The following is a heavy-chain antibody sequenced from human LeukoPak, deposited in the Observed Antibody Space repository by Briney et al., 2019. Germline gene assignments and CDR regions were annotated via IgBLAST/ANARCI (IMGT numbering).Heavy chain of an antibody. Sequence: GGSLRLSCAASGFTFSSYAMHWVRQAPGKGLEWVAVISYDGSNKYYADFVKGRFTISRDNSKNTLYLQMNSLRAEDTAVYYCARTYDSSGYAIDYWGQGTLVTVSS. CDR1: GFTFSSYA. CDR3: ARTYDSSGYAIDY. D-gene: IGHD3-22*01. J-gene: IGHJ4*02. CDR2: ISYDGSNK. V-gene: IGHV3-30-3*01.